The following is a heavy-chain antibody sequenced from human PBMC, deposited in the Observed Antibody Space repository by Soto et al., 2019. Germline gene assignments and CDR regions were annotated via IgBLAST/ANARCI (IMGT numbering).Heavy chain of an antibody. D-gene: IGHD2-8*01. J-gene: IGHJ6*02. CDR2: ISGSGDTT. V-gene: IGHV3-23*01. CDR1: GFTFSSYA. Sequence: GGSLRLSCAASGFTFSSYAMSWVRQAPGKGLEWVSAISGSGDTTYYADSVKGRFTISRDNSKNTLYLQMNSLRAEDTAVYYCAKALVRTSPLDVWGQGTTVTVYS. CDR3: AKALVRTSPLDV.